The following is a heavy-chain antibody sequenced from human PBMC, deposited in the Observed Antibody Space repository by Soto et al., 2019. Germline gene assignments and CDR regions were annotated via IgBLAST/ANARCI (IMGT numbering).Heavy chain of an antibody. CDR2: INSDGSST. D-gene: IGHD5-18*01. Sequence: GGSLRLSCAASGFTFSSYWMHWVRQAPGKGLVWVSRINSDGSSTSYADSVKGRFTISRDNAKNTLYLQMNSLRAEDTAVYYCAREGGYSYGDFDYWGQGTLVTVSS. CDR3: AREGGYSYGDFDY. J-gene: IGHJ4*02. CDR1: GFTFSSYW. V-gene: IGHV3-74*01.